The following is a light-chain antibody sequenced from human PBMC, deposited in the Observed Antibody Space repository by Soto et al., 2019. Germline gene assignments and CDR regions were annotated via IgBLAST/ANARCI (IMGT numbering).Light chain of an antibody. CDR2: DAS. Sequence: EIVLTQSPATLSLSPGERATLSCRASQSVSSYLAWYQQKPGQAPRLLIYDASNMATGVPARFSGSGSGTDFTLTISSLEPEEFAVYYCQQRSSWPLTFGGGTKVEIK. CDR3: QQRSSWPLT. V-gene: IGKV3-11*01. CDR1: QSVSSY. J-gene: IGKJ4*01.